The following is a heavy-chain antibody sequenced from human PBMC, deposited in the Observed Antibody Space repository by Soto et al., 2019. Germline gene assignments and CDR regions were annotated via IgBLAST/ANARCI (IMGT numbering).Heavy chain of an antibody. J-gene: IGHJ5*02. CDR2: INPNSGGT. V-gene: IGHV1-2*02. CDR3: ARDYAPKVTKPEFWFDP. Sequence: VKVSCKASGYTFTGYYMHWVRQAPGQGLEWMGWINPNSGGTNYAQKFQGRVTMTRDTSISTAYMELSRLRSDDTAVYYCARDYAPKVTKPEFWFDPWGQGTLVIVSS. CDR1: GYTFTGYY. D-gene: IGHD4-17*01.